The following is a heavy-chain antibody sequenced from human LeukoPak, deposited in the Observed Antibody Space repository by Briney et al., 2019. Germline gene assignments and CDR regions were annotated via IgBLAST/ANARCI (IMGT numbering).Heavy chain of an antibody. CDR3: ARPISSGYLPFDY. D-gene: IGHD3-22*01. V-gene: IGHV4-39*01. CDR2: TYYSGST. CDR1: GGSISSSSYY. J-gene: IGHJ4*02. Sequence: SETLSLTCTVSGGSISSSSYYWGWIRQPPGKGLEWIGSTYYSGSTYYNPSLKSRVTISVDTSKNQFSLKLSSVTAADTAVYYCARPISSGYLPFDYWGQGTLVTVSS.